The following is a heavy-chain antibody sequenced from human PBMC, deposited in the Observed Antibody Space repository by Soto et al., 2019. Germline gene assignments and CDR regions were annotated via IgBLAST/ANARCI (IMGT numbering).Heavy chain of an antibody. V-gene: IGHV1-8*01. CDR2: MNPNSGNT. CDR1: GYTFTSYD. CDR3: ARLRRFALRANDAFDI. D-gene: IGHD4-17*01. J-gene: IGHJ3*02. Sequence: ASVKVSCKASGYTFTSYDINWVRQATGQGLEWMGWMNPNSGNTGYAQKFQGRVTMTRNTSISTAYMELSSLRSEDTAVYYCARLRRFALRANDAFDIWGQGTMVTVSS.